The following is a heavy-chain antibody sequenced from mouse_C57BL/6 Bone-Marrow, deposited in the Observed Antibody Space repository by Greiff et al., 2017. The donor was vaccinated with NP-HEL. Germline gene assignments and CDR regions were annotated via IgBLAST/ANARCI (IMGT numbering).Heavy chain of an antibody. V-gene: IGHV5-4*03. CDR3: ARAGGRYYYAMDY. D-gene: IGHD3-3*01. CDR1: GFTFSSYA. J-gene: IGHJ4*01. CDR2: ISDGGSYT. Sequence: EVKLVESGGGLVKPGGSLKLSCAASGFTFSSYAMSWVRQTPEKRLEWVATISDGGSYTYYPDNVKGRFTISRDNAKNNLYLQMSHLKSEDTAMYYCARAGGRYYYAMDYWGQGTSVTVSS.